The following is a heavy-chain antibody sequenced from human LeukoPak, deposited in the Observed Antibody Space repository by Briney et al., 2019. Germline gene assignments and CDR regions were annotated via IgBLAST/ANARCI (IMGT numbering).Heavy chain of an antibody. CDR3: AKDAYYDILTGLGY. CDR1: GFTFSSYA. D-gene: IGHD3-9*01. J-gene: IGHJ4*02. CDR2: ISYDGSNK. V-gene: IGHV3-30-3*01. Sequence: GGSLRLSCAASGFTFSSYAMHWVRQAPGKGLEWVAVISYDGSNKYYADSVKGRFTISRDNSKNTLYLQMNSLRAEDTAVYYCAKDAYYDILTGLGYWGQGTLVTVSS.